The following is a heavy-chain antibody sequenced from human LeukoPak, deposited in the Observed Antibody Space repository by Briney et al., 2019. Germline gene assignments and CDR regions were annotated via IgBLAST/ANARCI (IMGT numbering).Heavy chain of an antibody. Sequence: ASVKVSCRASGYTFTGYYMHWVRQAPGQGLEWMGWINPNSGGTNYAQKFQGWVTMTRDTSISTAYMELSRLRSDDTAVYYCARGPLPGDAMVTIYGMDVWGQGTTVTVSS. V-gene: IGHV1-2*04. D-gene: IGHD3-9*01. CDR2: INPNSGGT. J-gene: IGHJ6*02. CDR1: GYTFTGYY. CDR3: ARGPLPGDAMVTIYGMDV.